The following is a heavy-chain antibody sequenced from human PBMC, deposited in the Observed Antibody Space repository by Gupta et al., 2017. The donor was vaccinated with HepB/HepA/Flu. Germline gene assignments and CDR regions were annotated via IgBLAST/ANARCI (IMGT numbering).Heavy chain of an antibody. CDR3: ARGVVGYSYATNWFDP. J-gene: IGHJ5*02. D-gene: IGHD5-18*01. Sequence: QVQLVQSGAEVKKPGSSVKVSCKASGGTFSSYAISWVRQAPGQGLEWMGRIIPILGIANYAQKFQGRVTITADKSTSTAYMELSSLRSEDTAVYYCARGVVGYSYATNWFDPWGQGTLVTVSS. CDR2: IIPILGIA. V-gene: IGHV1-69*04. CDR1: GGTFSSYA.